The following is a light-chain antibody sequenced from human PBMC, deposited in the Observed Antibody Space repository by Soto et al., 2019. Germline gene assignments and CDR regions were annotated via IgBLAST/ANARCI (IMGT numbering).Light chain of an antibody. Sequence: EIVLKQSPATLSLSPGETATLSCRASQSVGNILAWYQHRPGQAPSLLISDASNRATGVPVRFSGSGSGTDFSRNINHLEPSDCAVDNCQQRSDWTLPFGGGTKVEI. CDR1: QSVGNI. J-gene: IGKJ4*01. V-gene: IGKV3-11*01. CDR2: DAS. CDR3: QQRSDWTLP.